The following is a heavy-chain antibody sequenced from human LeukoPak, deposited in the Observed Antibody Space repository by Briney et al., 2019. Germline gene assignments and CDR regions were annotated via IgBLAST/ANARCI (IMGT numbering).Heavy chain of an antibody. Sequence: QPGGSLRLSCAASGFTVSSSYVSWVRQAPGKGLEWVSVIYSGGGTTYYADSVKGRFTISRDNSKNTLYLQMNTLRAEDTAVYYCARDTPAAGTRYFDYWGQGTLLTVSS. D-gene: IGHD6-13*01. CDR3: ARDTPAAGTRYFDY. CDR1: GFTVSSSY. J-gene: IGHJ4*02. CDR2: IYSGGGTT. V-gene: IGHV3-66*01.